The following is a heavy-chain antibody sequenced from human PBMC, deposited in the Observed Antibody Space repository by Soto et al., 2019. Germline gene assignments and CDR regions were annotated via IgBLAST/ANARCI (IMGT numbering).Heavy chain of an antibody. J-gene: IGHJ1*01. CDR3: AIDRYCSSTRCFWRRAESFQH. Sequence: QVQLVESGGGVVQPGRSLRLSCAASGFTFSSYGMHWVRQAPGKGLEWVAVIWYDGSNKYYADSVKGRFTISRDNSKNTLYLQMNSLRAADTAVYYCAIDRYCSSTRCFWRRAESFQHWGQCTLVTVSS. D-gene: IGHD2-2*01. V-gene: IGHV3-33*01. CDR2: IWYDGSNK. CDR1: GFTFSSYG.